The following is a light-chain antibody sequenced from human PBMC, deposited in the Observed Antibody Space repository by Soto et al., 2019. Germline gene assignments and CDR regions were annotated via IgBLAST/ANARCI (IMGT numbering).Light chain of an antibody. CDR1: SSDVGGYNY. Sequence: QPVLTQPPSASGSPGQSVTISCTGTSSDVGGYNYVSWYQQHPGKAPKLMIYEVTKRPSGVPDRFSGSKSGNTASLTVSGLQAEDEADYYCSSYAGSNVVFGGGTKLTVL. CDR2: EVT. J-gene: IGLJ2*01. CDR3: SSYAGSNVV. V-gene: IGLV2-8*01.